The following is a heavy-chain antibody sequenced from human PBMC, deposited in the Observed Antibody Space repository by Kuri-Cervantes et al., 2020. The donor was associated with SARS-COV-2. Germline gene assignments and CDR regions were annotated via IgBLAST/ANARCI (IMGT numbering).Heavy chain of an antibody. V-gene: IGHV1-8*03. J-gene: IGHJ4*02. CDR1: GYTFITFY. D-gene: IGHD6-13*01. CDR3: ARGITAGVDY. CDR2: ISPKNGNT. Sequence: ASVKVSCKASGYTFITFYINWVRQATGQGLEWMGWISPKNGNTDFAQNFQGRIAFTRDTSINTVYMELSSLTSDDTAVYYCARGITAGVDYWGQGTLVTVSS.